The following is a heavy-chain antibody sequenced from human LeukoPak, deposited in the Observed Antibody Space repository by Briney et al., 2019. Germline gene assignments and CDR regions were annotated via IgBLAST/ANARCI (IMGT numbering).Heavy chain of an antibody. D-gene: IGHD3-22*01. CDR1: AFTFSSYG. V-gene: IGHV3-30*02. J-gene: IGHJ4*02. CDR2: IRYDGGNK. Sequence: AESLRLSCAPSAFTFSSYGTQCVRHPPGNGMEWVGFIRYDGGNKYYADSVKGRFTISRDNSKNTLYLQMNSLRAEDTAVYYCAKDLDDSSGYFGYWGQGTLVTVSS. CDR3: AKDLDDSSGYFGY.